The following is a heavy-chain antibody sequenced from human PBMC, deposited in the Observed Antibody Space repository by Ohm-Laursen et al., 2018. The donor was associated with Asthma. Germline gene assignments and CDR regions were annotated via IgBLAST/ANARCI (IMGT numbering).Heavy chain of an antibody. CDR3: AKDAAIDYVEMATTYYFDY. D-gene: IGHD5-24*01. Sequence: SLRLSCAAFGFTFSSYAMHWVRQAPGKGLEWVAVIWYDGSNKYYADSVKGRFTISRDNSKNTLYLQMNSLRAEDTAVYYCAKDAAIDYVEMATTYYFDYWGQGTLVTVSS. J-gene: IGHJ4*02. V-gene: IGHV3-30*18. CDR1: GFTFSSYA. CDR2: IWYDGSNK.